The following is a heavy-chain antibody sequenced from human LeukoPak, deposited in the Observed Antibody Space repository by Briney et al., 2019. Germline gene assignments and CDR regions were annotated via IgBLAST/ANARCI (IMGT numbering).Heavy chain of an antibody. CDR2: IIPIFGTA. J-gene: IGHJ4*02. D-gene: IGHD2-2*01. Sequence: SVKVSCKASGYTFTSYYMHWVRQAPGQGLEWMGGIIPIFGTANYAQKFQGRVTITADESTSTAYMELSSLRSEDTAVYYCARVRPDLYYFDYWGQGTLVTVSS. V-gene: IGHV1-69*13. CDR1: GYTFTSYY. CDR3: ARVRPDLYYFDY.